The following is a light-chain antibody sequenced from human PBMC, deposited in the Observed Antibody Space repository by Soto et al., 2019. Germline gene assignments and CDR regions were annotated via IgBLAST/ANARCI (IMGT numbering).Light chain of an antibody. CDR3: QSYDSSRSGYVV. CDR1: SSNIGAGYD. J-gene: IGLJ2*01. Sequence: QSALTQPPSVSGAPGQRVTISCTGSSSNIGAGYDVHWYQQLPGTAPKLLIYGNSNRPSGVPDRFSGSRSGTSASLAITGLQAEDEADYDCQSYDSSRSGYVVFGGGTKLTVL. V-gene: IGLV1-40*01. CDR2: GNS.